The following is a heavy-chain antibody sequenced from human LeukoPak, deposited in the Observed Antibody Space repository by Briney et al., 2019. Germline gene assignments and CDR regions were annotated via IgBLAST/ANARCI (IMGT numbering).Heavy chain of an antibody. V-gene: IGHV3-30*04. Sequence: GGSLRLSCAASGFTFSSYAMHWVRQAPGKGLEWVAVISSDGRSTYYADSVKGRFTISSDNSKNTLYLQMKSLRAEDTALYYCARDQWLLDYWGQGTLVTVSS. CDR1: GFTFSSYA. D-gene: IGHD5-12*01. CDR2: ISSDGRST. CDR3: ARDQWLLDY. J-gene: IGHJ4*02.